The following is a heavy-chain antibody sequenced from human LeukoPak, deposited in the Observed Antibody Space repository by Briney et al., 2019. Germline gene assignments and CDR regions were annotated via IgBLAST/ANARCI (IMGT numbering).Heavy chain of an antibody. CDR3: AILPGYSSGWYEVNY. D-gene: IGHD6-13*01. V-gene: IGHV3-23*01. J-gene: IGHJ4*02. CDR2: ISGSGGST. Sequence: GGTLRLSCAASGFTFSSYAMSWVRQAPGKGLEWASGISGSGGSTYYADSVKGRFTISRDNSRNTLYLQMNSPRAEDTAVYYCAILPGYSSGWYEVNYWGQGTLVTVSS. CDR1: GFTFSSYA.